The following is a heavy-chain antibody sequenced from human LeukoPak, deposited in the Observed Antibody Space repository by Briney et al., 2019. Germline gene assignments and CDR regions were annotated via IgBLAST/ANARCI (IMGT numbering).Heavy chain of an antibody. V-gene: IGHV1-46*01. J-gene: IGHJ4*02. D-gene: IGHD3-22*01. Sequence: SVKVSCKASGYTFTSYYMHWVRQAPGQGLEWMGIINPSGGSTSYAQKFQGRVTMTRDTSTSTVYMELSSLRSEDTAVYYCARPLTPTDSSGYGYYFDYWGQGTLVTVSS. CDR2: INPSGGST. CDR3: ARPLTPTDSSGYGYYFDY. CDR1: GYTFTSYY.